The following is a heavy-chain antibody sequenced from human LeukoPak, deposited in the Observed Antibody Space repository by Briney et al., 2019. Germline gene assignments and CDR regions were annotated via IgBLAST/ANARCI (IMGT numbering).Heavy chain of an antibody. CDR1: GGTFSSYA. Sequence: SVKVSCKASGGTFSSYAISWVRQAPGQGLEWMGGIIPIFGTANYAQKFQGRVTITADESTSTAYMELSSLRSEDTAVYYCARGRSSNYYGSGGWDYYYYYMDVWGKGTTVTISS. CDR3: ARGRSSNYYGSGGWDYYYYYMDV. V-gene: IGHV1-69*13. J-gene: IGHJ6*03. D-gene: IGHD3-10*01. CDR2: IIPIFGTA.